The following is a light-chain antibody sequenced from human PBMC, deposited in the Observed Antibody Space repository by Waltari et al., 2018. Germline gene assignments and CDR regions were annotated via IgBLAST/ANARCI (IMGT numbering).Light chain of an antibody. CDR3: SSYRTTNTWV. Sequence: QSALTQPASVSGSPGQSITISCTGTSSDVGGYNYVSWYQQRPGKAPKLIIYEVNNLPPGVSNRVSGSKSGHTASLTISGLQPEDEADYYCSSYRTTNTWVFGGGTKLTVL. V-gene: IGLV2-14*01. J-gene: IGLJ3*02. CDR2: EVN. CDR1: SSDVGGYNY.